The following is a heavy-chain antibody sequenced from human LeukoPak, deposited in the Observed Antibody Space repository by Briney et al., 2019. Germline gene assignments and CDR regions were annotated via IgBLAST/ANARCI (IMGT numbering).Heavy chain of an antibody. D-gene: IGHD3-3*01. CDR1: GFTFSSYW. Sequence: GGSLRLSCAASGFTFSSYWMSWVRQAPGKGLEWVANIKQDGSEKYYVDSVKGRFTISRDNSKNTLYLQMNSLRAEDTAVYYCARDGPVYDFWSGVFDYWGQGTLVTVSS. CDR2: IKQDGSEK. V-gene: IGHV3-7*01. J-gene: IGHJ4*02. CDR3: ARDGPVYDFWSGVFDY.